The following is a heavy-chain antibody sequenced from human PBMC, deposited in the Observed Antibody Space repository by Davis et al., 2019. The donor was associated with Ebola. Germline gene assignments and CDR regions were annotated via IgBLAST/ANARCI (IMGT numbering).Heavy chain of an antibody. V-gene: IGHV4/OR15-8*01. CDR2: VSQDGRI. CDR1: GFNFRTYS. Sequence: ESLKISCVASGFNFRTYSMHWVRQPPGKGLEWIGEVSQDGRIKYNPPLESRVTMSLDRSKNQFSLKLDTLTAADTAVYYCAGQWDPLRVWHVWGQGTTVTVSS. CDR3: AGQWDPLRVWHV. J-gene: IGHJ6*02. D-gene: IGHD1-26*01.